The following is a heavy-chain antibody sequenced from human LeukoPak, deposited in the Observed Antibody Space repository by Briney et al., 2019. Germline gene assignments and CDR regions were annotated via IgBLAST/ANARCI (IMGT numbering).Heavy chain of an antibody. J-gene: IGHJ4*02. D-gene: IGHD6-13*01. V-gene: IGHV3-33*05. CDR1: GFTFSSYG. Sequence: GGSLRLSCGVSGFTFSSYGMHCVRQAPGKRLERVAIISYDGSNKYYVDSVKGRFTISRDNSKNTVYLQMNSLRAEDTAVYYCARGMGSSSSWHDYWGQGTLVTVSS. CDR3: ARGMGSSSSWHDY. CDR2: ISYDGSNK.